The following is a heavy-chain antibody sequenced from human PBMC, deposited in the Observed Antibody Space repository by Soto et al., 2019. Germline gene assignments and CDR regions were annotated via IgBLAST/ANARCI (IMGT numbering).Heavy chain of an antibody. CDR2: IYDSGST. Sequence: TLSLTCGVSGGFISSTSYSWVWIRQSPGKGLEWIGTIYDSGSTHYNPSLKSRVTISVDTSNNHFSLTLSSVTAADTAVYYCARHGRIAAILPLIHYDIEVWGQGTTLTGSS. CDR1: GGFISSTSYS. D-gene: IGHD3-16*01. V-gene: IGHV4-39*01. J-gene: IGHJ6*02. CDR3: ARHGRIAAILPLIHYDIEV.